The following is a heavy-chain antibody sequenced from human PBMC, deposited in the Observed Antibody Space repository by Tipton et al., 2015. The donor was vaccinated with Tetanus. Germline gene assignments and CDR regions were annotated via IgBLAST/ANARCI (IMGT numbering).Heavy chain of an antibody. CDR1: GGSISSGGYY. Sequence: TLSLTCSVSGGSISSGGYYWSWIRQHPGKGLEWIGHIYFSGSAFYNQSLRNRLSMSVDTSKNNFSLRLGSVTAADSAVYYCARLDYAACGYIIRFGPWGQGTLVSVS. V-gene: IGHV4-31*03. CDR2: IYFSGSA. J-gene: IGHJ5*02. CDR3: ARLDYAACGYIIRFGP. D-gene: IGHD4/OR15-4a*01.